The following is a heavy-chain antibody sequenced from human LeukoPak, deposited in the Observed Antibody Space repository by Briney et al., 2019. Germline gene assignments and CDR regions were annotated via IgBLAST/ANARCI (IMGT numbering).Heavy chain of an antibody. CDR3: ARDGLMVYAIRGDYYYYMDV. CDR1: GFTFSSYA. J-gene: IGHJ6*03. D-gene: IGHD2-8*01. Sequence: GGSLRLSCAASGFTFSSYAMHWVRQAPGKGLEWVAVISYDGSNKYYADSVKGRFTISRDNSKNTLYLQMNSLRAEDTAVYYCARDGLMVYAIRGDYYYYMDVWGKGTTVTVSS. V-gene: IGHV3-30*04. CDR2: ISYDGSNK.